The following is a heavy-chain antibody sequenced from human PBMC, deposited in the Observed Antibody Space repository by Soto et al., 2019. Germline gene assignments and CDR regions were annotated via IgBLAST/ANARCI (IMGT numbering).Heavy chain of an antibody. CDR2: IIPIFGTA. CDR1: GGTFSSYA. CDR3: ARSLSGELLQHYFDY. D-gene: IGHD1-26*01. J-gene: IGHJ4*02. V-gene: IGHV1-69*01. Sequence: QVQMVQSGAEVKKPGSSVKVSCKASGGTFSSYAISWVRQAPGQGLEWMGGIIPIFGTANYAQKFQGRVTITADESTSTAYMELSTLRSEDTAVYYCARSLSGELLQHYFDYWGQGTLVTVSS.